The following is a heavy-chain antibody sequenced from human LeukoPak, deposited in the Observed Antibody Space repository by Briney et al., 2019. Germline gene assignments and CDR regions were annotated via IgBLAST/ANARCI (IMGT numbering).Heavy chain of an antibody. Sequence: GGSLRLSCAASGFTFSSYWMHWVRQAPGKGLVWVSRINSDGSSTSYADSVKGRFTISRDNAKNKLYLQLNSLRAEDTAVYYCARALYGGNYYFDSWGQGTLVTVSS. CDR3: ARALYGGNYYFDS. J-gene: IGHJ4*02. CDR1: GFTFSSYW. CDR2: INSDGSST. V-gene: IGHV3-74*01. D-gene: IGHD4-23*01.